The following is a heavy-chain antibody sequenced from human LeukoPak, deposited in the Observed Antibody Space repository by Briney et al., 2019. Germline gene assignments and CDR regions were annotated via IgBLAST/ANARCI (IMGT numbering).Heavy chain of an antibody. V-gene: IGHV4-39*07. CDR1: GGSISSSSYY. J-gene: IGHJ4*02. D-gene: IGHD6-19*01. CDR2: IYYSGST. CDR3: ARRFRFFSVADY. Sequence: SSETLSLTCTVSGGSISSSSYYWGWIRQPPGKGLEWIGSIYYSGSTYYNPSLKSRVTISVDTSKNQFSLKLSSVTAADTAVYYCARRFRFFSVADYWGQGTLVTVSS.